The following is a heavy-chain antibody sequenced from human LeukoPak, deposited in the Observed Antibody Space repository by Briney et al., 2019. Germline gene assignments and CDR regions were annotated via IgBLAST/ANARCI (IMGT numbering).Heavy chain of an antibody. CDR2: ISDIGSI. Sequence: SETLSPTCTVSGGSISSYYWSWIRQSPGKGLEWIAYISDIGSINYNPSLKSRVTISLDTSKNQFSLKLSSVTAADTAVYYCAGHHPRNTVDFWGQGTLVTVSS. CDR3: AGHHPRNTVDF. CDR1: GGSISSYY. J-gene: IGHJ4*02. D-gene: IGHD2/OR15-2a*01. V-gene: IGHV4-59*08.